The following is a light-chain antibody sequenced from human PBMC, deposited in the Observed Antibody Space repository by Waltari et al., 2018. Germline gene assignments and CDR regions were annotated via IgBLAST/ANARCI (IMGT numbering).Light chain of an antibody. CDR1: QTITGSW. CDR3: QQYDGSSVT. V-gene: IGKV3-20*01. CDR2: GAS. Sequence: ELVFPQSPRTLSVSHGACATVSCRASQTITGSWLTWYQQKPGQAPRLLIYGASNRAPGIPDRFSGSGSGTDFTLTISRLEPEDSAVYYCQQYDGSSVTFGGGTKVEIK. J-gene: IGKJ4*01.